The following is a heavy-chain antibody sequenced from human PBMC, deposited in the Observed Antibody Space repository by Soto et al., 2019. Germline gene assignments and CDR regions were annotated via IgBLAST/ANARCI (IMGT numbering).Heavy chain of an antibody. Sequence: QLPLQESGPGLVKPSETLSLTCTVSGGSISSSSYYWGWIRQPPGKGLEWIGRIYYSGSTYYNPSLQRRLIISVDTTQNRFSPKLISVTAADTAVYYCARPYCSGGSCYSGMDFWGQGTTVTVSS. D-gene: IGHD2-15*01. CDR1: GGSISSSSYY. CDR3: ARPYCSGGSCYSGMDF. V-gene: IGHV4-39*01. J-gene: IGHJ6*02. CDR2: IYYSGST.